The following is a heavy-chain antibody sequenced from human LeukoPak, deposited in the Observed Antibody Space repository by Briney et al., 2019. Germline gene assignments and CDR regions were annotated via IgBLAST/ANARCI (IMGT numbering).Heavy chain of an antibody. Sequence: ASVKVSRKASVYTFTVYYMHWVRQAPGQGLEWMGWINPNSGGTNYAQKFRGRVTMTRDTSISTAYMELSRLRSADTAVYYCARGALITELPGKEGYWGPGTLVTVSS. J-gene: IGHJ4*02. CDR3: ARGALITELPGKEGY. CDR1: VYTFTVYY. V-gene: IGHV1-2*02. CDR2: INPNSGGT. D-gene: IGHD3-22*01.